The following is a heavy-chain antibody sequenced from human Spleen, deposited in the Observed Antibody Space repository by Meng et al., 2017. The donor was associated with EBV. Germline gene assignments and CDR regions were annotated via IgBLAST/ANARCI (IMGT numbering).Heavy chain of an antibody. J-gene: IGHJ4*02. V-gene: IGHV4-34*12. CDR1: GESFSAYY. CDR2: VIHSGNT. D-gene: IGHD3-16*01. Sequence: QVQLQQWGAGLVKPSETLSLTCAVYGESFSAYYWRWIRQPPGRGLEWIGDVIHSGNTSYSPSLKSRVTIPVDTSKSQFSLKLRSMTAADTAVYYCATGWGKANYWGQGTLVTVSS. CDR3: ATGWGKANY.